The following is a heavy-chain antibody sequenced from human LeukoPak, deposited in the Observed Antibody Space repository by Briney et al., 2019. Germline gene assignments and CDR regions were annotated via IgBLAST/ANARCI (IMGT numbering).Heavy chain of an antibody. V-gene: IGHV1-69*13. CDR1: GGTFSSYA. CDR2: IIPIFGTA. Sequence: SVKVSCKASGGTFSSYAISWVRQAPGQGLEWMGGIIPIFGTANYAQKFQGRVTITADESTSTAYMELSSRRSEDTAVYYCARGPKDYYFYYYMDVWGKGTTVTVSS. J-gene: IGHJ6*03. CDR3: ARGPKDYYFYYYMDV.